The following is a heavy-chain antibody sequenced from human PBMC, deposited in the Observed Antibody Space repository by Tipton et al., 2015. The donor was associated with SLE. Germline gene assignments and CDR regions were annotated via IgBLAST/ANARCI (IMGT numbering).Heavy chain of an antibody. V-gene: IGHV4-59*01. CDR1: GGSISSYY. J-gene: IGHJ5*02. D-gene: IGHD4-17*01. CDR2: IYYSGST. Sequence: TLSLTCTVSGGSISSYYWSWIRQPPGKGLEWIGYIYYSGSTNYNPSLKSRATISVDTSKNQFSLKLSSVTAADTAVYYCARSYGDYVNWFDPWGQGTLVTVSS. CDR3: ARSYGDYVNWFDP.